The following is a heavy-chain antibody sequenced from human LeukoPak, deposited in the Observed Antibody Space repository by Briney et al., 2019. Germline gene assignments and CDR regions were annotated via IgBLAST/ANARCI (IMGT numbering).Heavy chain of an antibody. CDR1: GYTFTGYY. CDR3: AGDRKGMTTVTTLGY. V-gene: IGHV1-2*06. Sequence: ASVKVSCKASGYTFTGYYMHWVRQAPGQGLEWMGRINPNSGGTNYEQKFQGRVTMTRDTSISTAYMELSRLRSDDTAVYYCAGDRKGMTTVTTLGYWGQGTLVTVSS. CDR2: INPNSGGT. J-gene: IGHJ4*02. D-gene: IGHD4-17*01.